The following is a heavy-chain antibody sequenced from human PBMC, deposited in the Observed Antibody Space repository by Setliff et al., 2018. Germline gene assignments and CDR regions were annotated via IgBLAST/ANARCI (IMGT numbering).Heavy chain of an antibody. D-gene: IGHD2-15*01. CDR1: GLTLINNG. J-gene: IGHJ5*02. Sequence: HPGGSLRLSCAASGLTLINNGFHWVRQAPGKGLEWVAIIWYDGRNKYYADSVYGRFTVSRDNSKSTLYLQMNSLRAEDTAVYYCAKREIIAVTRWFDPWGQGTLVTVSS. CDR2: IWYDGRNK. CDR3: AKREIIAVTRWFDP. V-gene: IGHV3-33*06.